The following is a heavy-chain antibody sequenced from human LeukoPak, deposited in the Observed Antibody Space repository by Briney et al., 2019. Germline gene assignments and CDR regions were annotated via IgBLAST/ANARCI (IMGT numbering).Heavy chain of an antibody. D-gene: IGHD3-10*01. CDR3: AREGNYYGSGSYGYFDY. Sequence: GGSLRLSCAASGFTFSSYAMHWVRQAPGKGLEWVAVISYDGSNKYYADSVKGRFTISRDNSKNTLYLRMNSLRAEDTAVYYCAREGNYYGSGSYGYFDYWGQGTLVTVSS. CDR2: ISYDGSNK. CDR1: GFTFSSYA. V-gene: IGHV3-30-3*01. J-gene: IGHJ4*02.